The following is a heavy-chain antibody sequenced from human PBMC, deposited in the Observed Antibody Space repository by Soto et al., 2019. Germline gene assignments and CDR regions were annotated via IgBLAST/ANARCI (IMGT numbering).Heavy chain of an antibody. D-gene: IGHD6-19*01. V-gene: IGHV3-7*03. Sequence: EVQLVESGGGLVQPGGSLRLSCATSGLTFSKYWMTWVRQARGKGLEWVATIKHDGSEKSNLDSVEGRFTISRDNAKSSLSLQMNRRRVADTAVYFWASVPGTRGYHGLDVWGQGTTVSVS. J-gene: IGHJ6*02. CDR2: IKHDGSEK. CDR1: GLTFSKYW. CDR3: ASVPGTRGYHGLDV.